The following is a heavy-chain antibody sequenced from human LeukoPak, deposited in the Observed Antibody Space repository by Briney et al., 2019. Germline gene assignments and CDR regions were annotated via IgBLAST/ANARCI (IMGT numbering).Heavy chain of an antibody. D-gene: IGHD5-12*01. Sequence: SETLSLTCTVSGGSISSYYWSWIRQPPGKGLEWIGYIYYSGSTNYNPSLKSRVTILVDTSKNQFSLKLSSVTAADTAVYYCARQRSLVAGLGYWGQGTLVTVSS. CDR2: IYYSGST. CDR1: GGSISSYY. V-gene: IGHV4-59*08. J-gene: IGHJ4*02. CDR3: ARQRSLVAGLGY.